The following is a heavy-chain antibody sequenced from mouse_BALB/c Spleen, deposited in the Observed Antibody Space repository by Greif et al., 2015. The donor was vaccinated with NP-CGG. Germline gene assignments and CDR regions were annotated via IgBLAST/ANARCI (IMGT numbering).Heavy chain of an antibody. CDR3: NACGSSYGYFDV. D-gene: IGHD1-1*01. V-gene: IGHV14-4*02. J-gene: IGHJ1*01. Sequence: VQLKQSGAEVVGAGASVRLPCTASGFNIKDYYMHWVKQRPEQGLEWIGWIDPENGDTEYAPKFQGKATTAADTSSNTAYLQLSSLTSEDTAVYYCNACGSSYGYFDVWGAGTTATVSS. CDR1: GFNIKDYY. CDR2: IDPENGDT.